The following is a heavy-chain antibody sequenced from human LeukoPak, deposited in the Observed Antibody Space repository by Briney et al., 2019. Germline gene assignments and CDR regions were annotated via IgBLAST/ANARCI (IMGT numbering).Heavy chain of an antibody. CDR3: ARGYFDSSGYSNPFDL. CDR1: GASISSSY. V-gene: IGHV4-59*01. Sequence: AETLSLTCTVSGASISSSYWSWIRQSPGKGLEWIGYIYYSGRTNYNPSLNSRVTMSVDTSKNQFYLRLSSVTAADTGVYYCARGYFDSSGYSNPFDLWGQGALVSVCS. J-gene: IGHJ4*02. D-gene: IGHD3-22*01. CDR2: IYYSGRT.